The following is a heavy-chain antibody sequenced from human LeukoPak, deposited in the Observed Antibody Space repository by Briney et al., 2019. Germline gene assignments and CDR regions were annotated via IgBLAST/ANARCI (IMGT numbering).Heavy chain of an antibody. J-gene: IGHJ4*02. CDR3: VSGSYYS. D-gene: IGHD3-10*01. V-gene: IGHV4-39*01. CDR1: GGSISSSSYY. Sequence: SETLSLTCTVSGGSISSSSYYWGWIRQPPGKGLEWTGSIYYSGSTYYNPSLKSRVTISVDTSKNQFSLKLSSVTAADTAVYYCVSGSYYSWGQGTLVTVSS. CDR2: IYYSGST.